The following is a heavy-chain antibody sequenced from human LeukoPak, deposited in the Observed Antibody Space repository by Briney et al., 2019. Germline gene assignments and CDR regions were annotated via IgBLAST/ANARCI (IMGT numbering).Heavy chain of an antibody. Sequence: ASVKVSCKASGYTFTGYYMHWVRQAPGQGLEWMGWINPNSGGTNYAQKFQGRVTMTRDTSISTAYMELSRLRSDDTAVYYCARVRTIFGVVIHYYYYGMDVWVQGTTVTVSS. V-gene: IGHV1-2*02. J-gene: IGHJ6*02. D-gene: IGHD3-3*01. CDR3: ARVRTIFGVVIHYYYYGMDV. CDR2: INPNSGGT. CDR1: GYTFTGYY.